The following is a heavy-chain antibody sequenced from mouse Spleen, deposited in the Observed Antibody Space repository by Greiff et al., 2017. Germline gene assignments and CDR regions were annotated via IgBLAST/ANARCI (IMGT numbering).Heavy chain of an antibody. CDR1: GYTFTSYV. J-gene: IGHJ2*01. CDR3: ARSLITTVVPFDY. D-gene: IGHD1-1*01. CDR2: INPYNDGT. V-gene: IGHV1-14*01. Sequence: EVKLVESGPELVKPGASVKMSCKASGYTFTSYVMHWVKQKPGQGLEWIGYINPYNDGTKYNEKFKGKATLTSDKSSSTAYMELSSLTSEDSAVYYCARSLITTVVPFDYWGQGTTLTVSS.